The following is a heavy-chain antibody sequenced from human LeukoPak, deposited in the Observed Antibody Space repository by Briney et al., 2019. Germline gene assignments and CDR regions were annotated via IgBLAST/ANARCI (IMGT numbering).Heavy chain of an antibody. J-gene: IGHJ6*03. D-gene: IGHD3-10*01. CDR1: GYTFTGYY. CDR2: INPNSGGT. Sequence: ASVKVSCKASGYTFTGYYMHWVRQAPGQGLEWMGWINPNSGGTNYAQKFQGRVTMTRDTSISIAYMELRRLRSDDTAVYYCARMGGFYGSGSSYNYYYYMDVWGKGTAVTISS. V-gene: IGHV1-2*02. CDR3: ARMGGFYGSGSSYNYYYYMDV.